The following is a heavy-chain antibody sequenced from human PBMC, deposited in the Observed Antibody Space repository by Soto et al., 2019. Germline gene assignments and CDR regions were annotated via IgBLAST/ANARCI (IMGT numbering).Heavy chain of an antibody. CDR1: GFTFISYA. CDR3: ANVRGQTWHFDY. J-gene: IGHJ4*02. CDR2: ISGSGGTA. V-gene: IGHV3-23*01. D-gene: IGHD3-10*02. Sequence: VQLLESGGGSVQPGGSLRLSCAASGFTFISYAMHWVRRPPGKGLEWVSSISGSGGTAYYADSVKGRFSISRDSLVNTLYLQMSSLRAEDTAVYYCANVRGQTWHFDYWGQGTLVTVSP.